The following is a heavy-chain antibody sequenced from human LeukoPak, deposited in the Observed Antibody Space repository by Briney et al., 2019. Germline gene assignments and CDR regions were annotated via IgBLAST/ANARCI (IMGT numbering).Heavy chain of an antibody. V-gene: IGHV3-23*01. CDR1: GFTFSGYA. Sequence: PGRSLRLSCAASGFTFSGYAMSWVRQAPGQGLEWVSAISGSGGSTYYADSVKGRFTISRDNSKNTLYVQMNSLRAEDTAVYYCAKDRYCSGGSCYSNAFDIWGQGTMVTVSS. CDR2: ISGSGGST. J-gene: IGHJ3*02. CDR3: AKDRYCSGGSCYSNAFDI. D-gene: IGHD2-15*01.